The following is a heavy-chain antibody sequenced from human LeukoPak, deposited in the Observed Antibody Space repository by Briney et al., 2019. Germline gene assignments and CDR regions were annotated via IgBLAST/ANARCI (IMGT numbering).Heavy chain of an antibody. CDR3: ARGRAYCSGGSCQRRGYYFDY. J-gene: IGHJ4*02. V-gene: IGHV4-34*01. D-gene: IGHD2-15*01. CDR1: GGSFSGYY. Sequence: SETLSLTCAVYGGSFSGYYWSWIRQPPGKGLEWIGEINHSGSTNYNPSLKSRVTISVDTSKNQFSLKLSSVTAADTAVYNCARGRAYCSGGSCQRRGYYFDYWGQGTLVTVSS. CDR2: INHSGST.